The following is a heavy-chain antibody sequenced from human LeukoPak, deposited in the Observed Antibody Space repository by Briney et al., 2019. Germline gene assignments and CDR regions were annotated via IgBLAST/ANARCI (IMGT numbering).Heavy chain of an antibody. Sequence: GASVKLSCKASGYTFPNYGVSWVRQAPGQGLEWMGWVSGYNGNTNFAKNVQGRVTMTTDTSTCTAYMELRSLISDDTAVYYCARTLGSGTHYYYYYMDVWGKGTTVTVSS. CDR3: ARTLGSGTHYYYYYMDV. CDR2: VSGYNGNT. J-gene: IGHJ6*03. V-gene: IGHV1-18*01. CDR1: GYTFPNYG. D-gene: IGHD1-7*01.